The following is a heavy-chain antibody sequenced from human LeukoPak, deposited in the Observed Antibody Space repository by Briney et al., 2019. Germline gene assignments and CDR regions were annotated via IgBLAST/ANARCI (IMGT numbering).Heavy chain of an antibody. Sequence: PSETLSLTCAVYGGSLSAYYWTWIRQPPGKGLEWIGEINHGGSTNYNPSLKSRVTISIDTSKNQFSLKLSSVTAADTAVYYCARVFDSGSQAYFYYMDVWGKGTTVTISS. D-gene: IGHD3-10*01. V-gene: IGHV4-34*01. J-gene: IGHJ6*03. CDR2: INHGGST. CDR3: ARVFDSGSQAYFYYMDV. CDR1: GGSLSAYY.